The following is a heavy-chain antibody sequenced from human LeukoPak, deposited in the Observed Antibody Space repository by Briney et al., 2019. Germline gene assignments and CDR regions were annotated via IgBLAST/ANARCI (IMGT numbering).Heavy chain of an antibody. J-gene: IGHJ4*02. CDR3: ARGAVVVPAAKGFDY. CDR2: INHSGST. CDR1: GGSFSGYY. Sequence: PSETLSLTCAVYGGSFSGYYWSWIRQPPGKGLEWIGEINHSGSTNHNPSLKSRVTISVDTSKNQFSLKLSSVTAADTAVYYCARGAVVVPAAKGFDYWGQGTLVTVSS. V-gene: IGHV4-34*01. D-gene: IGHD2-2*01.